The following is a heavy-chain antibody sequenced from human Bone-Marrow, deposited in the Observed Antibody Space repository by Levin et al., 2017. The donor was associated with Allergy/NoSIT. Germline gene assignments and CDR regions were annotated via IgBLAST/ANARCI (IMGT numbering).Heavy chain of an antibody. J-gene: IGHJ4*02. CDR2: LYSGGYT. CDR3: ARGPDDIVGGAGETDY. CDR1: GFTVNPNY. Sequence: GESLKISCEASGFTVNPNYMTWLRQSPRKGLEWVAVLYSGGYTDYADSVKGRFTISRDKSYNTLYLQMNSLKAEDTAVYYCARGPDDIVGGAGETDYWGQGTLVTVSS. D-gene: IGHD2-21*01. V-gene: IGHV3-66*02.